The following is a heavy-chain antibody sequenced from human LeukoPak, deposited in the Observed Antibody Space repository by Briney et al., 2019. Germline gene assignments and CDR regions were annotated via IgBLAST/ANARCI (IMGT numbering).Heavy chain of an antibody. Sequence: PGGSLRLSCAASGFTFRNHGMHWVRQAPGKGLEWVSVIWYDGSNQYYADSVKGRFTISRDNSKNTLCLQMNSLRAEDTAVYYCAKRGAYDNRYFDYWGQGTLVTVSS. CDR2: IWYDGSNQ. CDR3: AKRGAYDNRYFDY. D-gene: IGHD3-22*01. V-gene: IGHV3-33*06. CDR1: GFTFRNHG. J-gene: IGHJ4*02.